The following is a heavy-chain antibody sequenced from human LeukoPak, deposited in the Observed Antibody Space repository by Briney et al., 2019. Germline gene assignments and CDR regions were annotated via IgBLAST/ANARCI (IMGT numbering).Heavy chain of an antibody. D-gene: IGHD2-8*01. J-gene: IGHJ6*02. CDR1: GGSISSYY. CDR3: TRGMTNNYYFAMDV. CDR2: ISYSGSS. Sequence: PSETLSLTCTVSGGSISSYYWSWIRQPPGKGLEWIGHISYSGSSNYNPSLKSRVTISVDTSKNQFSLKVSSVTAADTAIYYCTRGMTNNYYFAMDVWGQGTTVTVSS. V-gene: IGHV4-59*01.